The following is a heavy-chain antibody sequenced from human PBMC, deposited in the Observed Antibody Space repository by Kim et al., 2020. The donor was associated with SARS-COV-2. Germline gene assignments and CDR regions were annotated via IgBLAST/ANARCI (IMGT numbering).Heavy chain of an antibody. CDR2: ISYDGSNK. CDR1: GFTFSSYG. V-gene: IGHV3-30*18. D-gene: IGHD3-10*01. Sequence: GGSLRLSCAASGFTFSSYGMHWVRQAPGKGLEWVAVISYDGSNKYYADSVKGRFTISRDNSKNTLYLQMNSLRAEDTAVYYCAKDQGAVRGPTYWGQGTLVTVSS. J-gene: IGHJ4*02. CDR3: AKDQGAVRGPTY.